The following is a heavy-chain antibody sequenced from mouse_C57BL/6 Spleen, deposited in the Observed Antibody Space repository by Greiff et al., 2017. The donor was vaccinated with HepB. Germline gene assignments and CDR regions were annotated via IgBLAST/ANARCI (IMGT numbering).Heavy chain of an antibody. J-gene: IGHJ1*03. CDR1: GYTFTSYW. D-gene: IGHD1-1*01. CDR3: ARDGSSYGYWYFDV. Sequence: QVQLQQPGAELVRPGSSVKLSCKASGYTFTSYWMDWVKQRPGQGLEWIGNIYPSDSETHYNQKFKDKATLTVDKSSSTAYMQLSSLTSEDSAVYYCARDGSSYGYWYFDVWGTGTTVTVSS. CDR2: IYPSDSET. V-gene: IGHV1-61*01.